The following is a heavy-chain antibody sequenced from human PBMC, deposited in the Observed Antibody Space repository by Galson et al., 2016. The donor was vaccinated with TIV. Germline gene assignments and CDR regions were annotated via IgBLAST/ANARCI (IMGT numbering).Heavy chain of an antibody. CDR2: IGGSGGST. CDR1: GFRFSSYA. V-gene: IGHV3-23*01. CDR3: AKDRQWIPSSLDH. J-gene: IGHJ4*02. D-gene: IGHD5-18*01. Sequence: LRLSCAASGFRFSSYALNRVRQTPGKGLEWVSSIGGSGGSTYYADSVKGRFTISRDSSKNTVYLQLNSLRPEDTAIYYCAKDRQWIPSSLDHWGQGILVAVSS.